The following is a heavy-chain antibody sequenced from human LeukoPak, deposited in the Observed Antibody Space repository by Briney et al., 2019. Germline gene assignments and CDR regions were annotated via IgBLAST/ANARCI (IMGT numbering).Heavy chain of an antibody. CDR3: VRRKADSSGYYYVDF. CDR2: MYHSGST. D-gene: IGHD3-22*01. Sequence: SQTLSLTCTVSGDSVSSDYLWGWVRQPPGKGLEWIGSMYHSGSTYYNPSLKSRVTISIDTSKNQFSLRLSSVTAADTAVYYCVRRKADSSGYYYVDFWGQGTLVTVSS. J-gene: IGHJ4*02. V-gene: IGHV4-38-2*02. CDR1: GDSVSSDYL.